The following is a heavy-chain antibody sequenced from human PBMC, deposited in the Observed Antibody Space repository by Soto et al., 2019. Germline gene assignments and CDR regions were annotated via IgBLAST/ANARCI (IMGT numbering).Heavy chain of an antibody. J-gene: IGHJ4*02. CDR1: GYALGRRF. D-gene: IGHD6-19*01. Sequence: SETLSLTCTVPGYALGRRFWSWIRQPPGKELDWIGYIGYSGSATYTPSLQSRVTMSVDTSKKQFSLKLSSVAAADTAVYYCARGSGWFFYWGQGTLVTVS. V-gene: IGHV4-59*11. CDR2: IGYSGSA. CDR3: ARGSGWFFY.